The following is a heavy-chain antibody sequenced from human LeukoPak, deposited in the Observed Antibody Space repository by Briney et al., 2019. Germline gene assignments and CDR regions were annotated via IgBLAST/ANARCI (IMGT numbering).Heavy chain of an antibody. CDR3: GRERNGWGRDF. CDR2: IYYSGST. Sequence: PSQTLSLTCTVSGGSISSGGYYWSWIRQHPGKGLEWIGYIYYSGSTYYNPSLKSRVTISVDTSKNQFSLKLSSVTAPHTAVYFCGRERNGWGRDFWGQGTLVTVSS. J-gene: IGHJ4*02. V-gene: IGHV4-31*03. CDR1: GGSISSGGYY. D-gene: IGHD1-1*01.